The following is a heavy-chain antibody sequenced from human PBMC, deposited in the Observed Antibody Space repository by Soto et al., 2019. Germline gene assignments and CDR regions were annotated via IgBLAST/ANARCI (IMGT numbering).Heavy chain of an antibody. CDR3: ARKTVRFLEWSPGGMDV. J-gene: IGHJ6*02. Sequence: ASVKGSCKASGDTFTSYYMHWVRQAPGQGLEWMGIINPSGGSTTYAQKFQGRVTMTRDTSTSTVYMELSSLRSEDTAVYYCARKTVRFLEWSPGGMDVWGQGTTVTVSS. D-gene: IGHD3-3*01. CDR2: INPSGGST. CDR1: GDTFTSYY. V-gene: IGHV1-46*01.